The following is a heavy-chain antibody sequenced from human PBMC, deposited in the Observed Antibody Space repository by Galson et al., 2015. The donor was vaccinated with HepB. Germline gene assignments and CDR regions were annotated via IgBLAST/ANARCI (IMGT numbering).Heavy chain of an antibody. D-gene: IGHD3-22*01. J-gene: IGHJ4*02. CDR3: ARRYYDSSGHYYLDY. CDR2: IYPGDSDA. V-gene: IGHV5-51*03. CDR1: GYSFTSYW. Sequence: QSGAEVKKPGESLKISCKGSGYSFTSYWIGWVRQMPGKGLEWMGIIYPGDSDARYSPSFEGQVTISADKSISTAYLQWGSLKASDTATYYCARRYYDSSGHYYLDYWGQGALVTVSS.